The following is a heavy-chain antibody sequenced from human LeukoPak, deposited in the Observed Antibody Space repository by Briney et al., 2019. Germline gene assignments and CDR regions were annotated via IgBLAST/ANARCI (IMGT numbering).Heavy chain of an antibody. J-gene: IGHJ6*02. Sequence: QPGGSLRLSCVGSGFTFNIYGIHWVRQAPGKGLEWVAFISFDGGSQYYADSVRGRFTISRDNSKNTLFLQMNSLRVDDTAMYYCAKAVYPQQLIRQTTFYYYYGLDVWGQGTTVTVSS. D-gene: IGHD6-13*01. CDR2: ISFDGGSQ. V-gene: IGHV3-30*02. CDR3: AKAVYPQQLIRQTTFYYYYGLDV. CDR1: GFTFNIYG.